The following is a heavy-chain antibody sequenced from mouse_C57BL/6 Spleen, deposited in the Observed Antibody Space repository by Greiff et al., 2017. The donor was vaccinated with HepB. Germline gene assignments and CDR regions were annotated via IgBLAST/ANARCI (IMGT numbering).Heavy chain of an antibody. CDR1: GFNIKDYY. J-gene: IGHJ2*01. V-gene: IGHV14-2*01. Sequence: EVQLQQSGAELVKPGASVKLSCTASGFNIKDYYMHWVKQRTEQGLEWIGRIDPEDGETKYAPKFQDKATITADTSSNTAYLQLSSLTSEDTAVYYCASRLEGNFDYWGQSTTLTVSS. CDR3: ASRLEGNFDY. CDR2: IDPEDGET. D-gene: IGHD2-14*01.